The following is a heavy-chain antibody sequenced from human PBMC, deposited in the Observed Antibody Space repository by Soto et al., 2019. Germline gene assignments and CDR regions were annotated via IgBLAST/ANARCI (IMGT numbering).Heavy chain of an antibody. CDR2: INPNSGGT. D-gene: IGHD6-6*01. CDR1: GYTFTGYY. J-gene: IGHJ4*02. CDR3: ARVSSIAARPVWVY. Sequence: ASVKVSCKASGYTFTGYYMHWVRQAPGQGLEWMGWINPNSGGTNYAQKFQGRVTMTRDTSISTAYKELSSLRSDDTAVYYCARVSSIAARPVWVYWGQGTLVTVSS. V-gene: IGHV1-2*02.